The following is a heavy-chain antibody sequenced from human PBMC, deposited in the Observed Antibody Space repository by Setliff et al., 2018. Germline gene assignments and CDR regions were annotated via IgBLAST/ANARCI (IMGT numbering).Heavy chain of an antibody. CDR2: THRDGITV. CDR1: GFTFRTYE. CDR3: ARDVYDFRTGLAAP. J-gene: IGHJ5*02. Sequence: GGSLRLSCVVSGFTFRTYEMIWVRQAPGKGLEWVSKTHRDGITVYSDSVQGRFTISRDNAKNSLYLQMNSLRVEDTAVYYCARDVYDFRTGLAAPWGQGTPVTVSS. V-gene: IGHV3-48*03. D-gene: IGHD3-3*01.